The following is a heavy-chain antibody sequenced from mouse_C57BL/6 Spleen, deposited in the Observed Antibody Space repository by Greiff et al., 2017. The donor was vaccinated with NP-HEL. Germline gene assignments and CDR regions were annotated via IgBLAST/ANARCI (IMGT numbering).Heavy chain of an antibody. Sequence: VKLQESGAELARPGASVKLSCKASGYTFTSYGISWVKQRTGQGLEWIGEIYPRSGNTYYNEKFKGKATLTADKSSSTAYMELRSLTSEDSAVYFCAYYYGSSYGYWGQGTTLTVSS. CDR1: GYTFTSYG. V-gene: IGHV1-81*01. CDR2: IYPRSGNT. D-gene: IGHD1-1*01. J-gene: IGHJ2*01. CDR3: AYYYGSSYGY.